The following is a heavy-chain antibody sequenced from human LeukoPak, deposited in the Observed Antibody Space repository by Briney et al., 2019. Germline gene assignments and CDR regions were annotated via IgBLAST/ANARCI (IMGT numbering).Heavy chain of an antibody. V-gene: IGHV3-74*01. D-gene: IGHD6-25*01. CDR3: ARVGARLGAFDI. J-gene: IGHJ3*02. CDR2: IKSDGSIT. CDR1: GFTFSSYW. Sequence: GGCLRLSCAASGFTFSSYWMHWVRQAPGKGLVWVSRIKSDGSITNYADSVKGRFTISRDNAKNTLYVQMNSLRAEDTAVYYCARVGARLGAFDIWGQGTMVTVSS.